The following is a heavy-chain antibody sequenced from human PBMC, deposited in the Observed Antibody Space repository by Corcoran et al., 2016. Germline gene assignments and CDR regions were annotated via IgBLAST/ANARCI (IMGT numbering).Heavy chain of an antibody. V-gene: IGHV2-5*02. CDR1: GFSLSTSGVG. D-gene: IGHD2-15*01. CDR3: AHSFAVEAI. CDR2: IYWDDDK. J-gene: IGHJ3*02. Sequence: QITLKESGPTLVKPTQTLTLTCTFSGFSLSTSGVGVGWIRQPPGKALEWLALIYWDDDKRYSPSLKSRLTITKDNSKNQVVLTIPNMDPVDTATYFCAHSFAVEAIWGQGTMVTVSS.